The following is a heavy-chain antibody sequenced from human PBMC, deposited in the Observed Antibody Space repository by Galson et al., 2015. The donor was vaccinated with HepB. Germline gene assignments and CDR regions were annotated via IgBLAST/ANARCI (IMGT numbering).Heavy chain of an antibody. D-gene: IGHD3-22*01. Sequence: SLRLSCAASGFTFSGYGMHWVRQAPGKGREWVAVIWHDGNTENYADSVKGRFTIPRDNSKSKLFLQMNSLRAEDTAVYYCARDIGYSPFDIWGQGTLVTVSS. V-gene: IGHV3-33*01. CDR1: GFTFSGYG. CDR2: IWHDGNTE. J-gene: IGHJ3*02. CDR3: ARDIGYSPFDI.